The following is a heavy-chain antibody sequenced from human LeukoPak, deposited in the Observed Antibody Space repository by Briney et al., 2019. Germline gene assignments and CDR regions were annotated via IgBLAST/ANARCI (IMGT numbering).Heavy chain of an antibody. D-gene: IGHD6-19*01. Sequence: SETLSLTCTVSGGSISSSSYYWGWIRQPPGKGLEWIGSIYYSGRTYNNPSLQSRVTISVDTSKSQFSLKLSSVTAADTAVYYCASKQWLVRDWFDPWGQGTLVTVPS. CDR1: GGSISSSSYY. CDR3: ASKQWLVRDWFDP. J-gene: IGHJ5*02. V-gene: IGHV4-39*01. CDR2: IYYSGRT.